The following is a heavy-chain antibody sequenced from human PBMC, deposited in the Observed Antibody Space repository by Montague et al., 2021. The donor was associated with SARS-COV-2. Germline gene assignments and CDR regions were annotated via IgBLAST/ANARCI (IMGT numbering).Heavy chain of an antibody. CDR1: GGSFSGCY. Sequence: SETLSLTCAVSGGSFSGCYCSWIRHRQGTGPEWVWEMNNSGSTNYNQSLKSQVTISVDTSKDQFSLKLSSVTAADTAVYYCTREGYQVLWSDYYDYYMDVWGQGTTVTVSS. V-gene: IGHV4-34*01. CDR3: TREGYQVLWSDYYDYYMDV. D-gene: IGHD2-2*01. CDR2: MNNSGST. J-gene: IGHJ6*03.